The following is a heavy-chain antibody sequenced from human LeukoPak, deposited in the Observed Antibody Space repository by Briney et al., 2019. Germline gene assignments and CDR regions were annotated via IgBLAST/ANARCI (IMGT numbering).Heavy chain of an antibody. V-gene: IGHV3-23*01. CDR3: ARDRRYSSSSEGLDY. D-gene: IGHD6-6*01. Sequence: PGGSLRLSCAASGFTFSSYEMNWVRQAPGKGLEWVSAISGSGGSTYYADSVKGRFTISRDNSKNTLYLQMNSLRAEDTAVYYCARDRRYSSSSEGLDYWGQGTLVTVSS. J-gene: IGHJ4*02. CDR2: ISGSGGST. CDR1: GFTFSSYE.